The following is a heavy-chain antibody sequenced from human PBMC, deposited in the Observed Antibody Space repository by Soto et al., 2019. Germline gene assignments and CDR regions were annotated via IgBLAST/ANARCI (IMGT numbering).Heavy chain of an antibody. Sequence: LRLSCAGSGFNFSRYAIHWVRQAPGKGLEWVAVISRDGKNKYYVDSVKGRFTISRDDSQNTLYLQMNGLRREDTAVYYCARSRNSAVADSFDFWGQGTLVTVSS. D-gene: IGHD3-10*01. CDR3: ARSRNSAVADSFDF. CDR1: GFNFSRYA. J-gene: IGHJ4*02. CDR2: ISRDGKNK. V-gene: IGHV3-30*04.